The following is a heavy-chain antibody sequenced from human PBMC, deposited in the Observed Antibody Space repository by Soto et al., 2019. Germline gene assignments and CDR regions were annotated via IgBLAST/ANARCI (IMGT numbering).Heavy chain of an antibody. J-gene: IGHJ4*02. Sequence: PGESLRLSCTASGFAFSQYGMSWGRQAPGKGLEWVSSIRSFDYRTNYADSVKGRFTISRDNSKSTLSLQMNSLRAEDTAVYYCAKDVESGWYEAFDYWGPGTLVTVSS. CDR2: IRSFDYRT. CDR1: GFAFSQYG. D-gene: IGHD6-19*01. CDR3: AKDVESGWYEAFDY. V-gene: IGHV3-23*01.